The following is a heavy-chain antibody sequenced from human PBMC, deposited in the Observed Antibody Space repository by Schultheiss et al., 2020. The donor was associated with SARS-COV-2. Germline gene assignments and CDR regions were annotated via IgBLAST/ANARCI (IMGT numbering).Heavy chain of an antibody. Sequence: SETLSLTCTVSGGSISSYYWSWIRQPPGKGLEWIGYIYYSGSTNYNPSLKSRVTISVDTSRNQFSLKLSSVTAADTALYHCARDLSYSSSWFDPWGQGTLVTVSS. CDR3: ARDLSYSSSWFDP. D-gene: IGHD6-19*01. V-gene: IGHV4-59*12. CDR1: GGSISSYY. J-gene: IGHJ5*02. CDR2: IYYSGST.